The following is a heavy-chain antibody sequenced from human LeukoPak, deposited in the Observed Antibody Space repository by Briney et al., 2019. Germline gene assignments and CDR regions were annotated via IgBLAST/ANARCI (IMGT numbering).Heavy chain of an antibody. D-gene: IGHD3-22*01. V-gene: IGHV3-66*01. CDR1: GFTVSSNY. CDR2: IYSGGST. CDR3: ARDRLGYDSSAFFAY. Sequence: GGSLGLSCAASGFTVSSNYMSWVRQAPGKGLEWVSVIYSGGSTYYADSVKGRFTISRDNSKNTLYLQMNSLRAEDTAVYYCARDRLGYDSSAFFAYWGQGTLVTVSS. J-gene: IGHJ4*02.